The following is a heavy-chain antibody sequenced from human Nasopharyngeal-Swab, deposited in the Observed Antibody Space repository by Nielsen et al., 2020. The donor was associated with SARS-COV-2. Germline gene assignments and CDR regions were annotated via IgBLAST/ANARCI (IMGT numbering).Heavy chain of an antibody. Sequence: ASVKVSCTASGYTFTSYDINWVRQATGQGLEWMGWMNPNSGNTGYAQKFQGRVTMTRNTSISTAYMELSSLRSEDTAVYYCARGLYLKQLVIQYYMDVWGKGTTVTVSS. CDR2: MNPNSGNT. CDR3: ARGLYLKQLVIQYYMDV. J-gene: IGHJ6*03. CDR1: GYTFTSYD. D-gene: IGHD6-13*01. V-gene: IGHV1-8*01.